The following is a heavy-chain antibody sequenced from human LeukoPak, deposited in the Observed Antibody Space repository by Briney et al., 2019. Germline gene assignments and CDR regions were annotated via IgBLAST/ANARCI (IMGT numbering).Heavy chain of an antibody. J-gene: IGHJ3*02. Sequence: PSETLSLTCTVSGGSISSGDYYWSWIRQPPGKGLEWIGYIYYSWSPYYNPCLKSRVTISVDTSKNQFSLKLSSVTAADTAVYYCARSSSMVRGVIIVFAFDIWGQGTMVTVSS. CDR1: GGSISSGDYY. CDR3: ARSSSMVRGVIIVFAFDI. CDR2: IYYSWSP. D-gene: IGHD3-10*01. V-gene: IGHV4-30-4*08.